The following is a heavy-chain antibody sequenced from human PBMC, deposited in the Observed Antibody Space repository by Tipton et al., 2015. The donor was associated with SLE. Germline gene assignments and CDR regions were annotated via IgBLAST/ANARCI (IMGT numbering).Heavy chain of an antibody. CDR2: IHYNGNT. CDR3: ARGVHILTGYSSWDAFDI. V-gene: IGHV4-30-4*01. D-gene: IGHD3-9*01. Sequence: TLSLTCTVSGGSISSGKYYWSWIRQHPGKGLEWIAYIHYNGNTYYNPSLKSRVTISIDTSKNQFSLKLNSVTAADTAVYYCARGVHILTGYSSWDAFDIWGQGTMVSVSS. J-gene: IGHJ3*02. CDR1: GGSISSGKYY.